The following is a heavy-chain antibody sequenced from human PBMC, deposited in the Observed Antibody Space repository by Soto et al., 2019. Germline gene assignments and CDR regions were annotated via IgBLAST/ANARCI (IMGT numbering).Heavy chain of an antibody. CDR2: INPSGGST. J-gene: IGHJ6*02. D-gene: IGHD1-26*01. CDR3: ARVAGEYYYYGMDV. Sequence: ASVKVSCKASGYTFTSYYMHWVRQAPGQGLEWMGIINPSGGSTSYAQKFQGRVTMTRDTSTSTVYMELSSSVTAADTAVYYCARVAGEYYYYGMDVWGQGTTVTVSS. CDR1: GYTFTSYY. V-gene: IGHV1-46*01.